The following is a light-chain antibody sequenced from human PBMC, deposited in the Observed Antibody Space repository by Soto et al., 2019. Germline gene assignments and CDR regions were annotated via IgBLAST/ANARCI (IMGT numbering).Light chain of an antibody. Sequence: DIVMIQSPDSLAASLGERATINCKSSQSVLYSSNNKSFLAWYQQKPGQPPKLLIYWASTRESGVPDRFSGSGSGTDFTLTISSLXAEDVAVYYCQQYYSTPPWTFGQGTKVDIK. J-gene: IGKJ1*01. CDR3: QQYYSTPPWT. V-gene: IGKV4-1*01. CDR2: WAS. CDR1: QSVLYSSNNKSF.